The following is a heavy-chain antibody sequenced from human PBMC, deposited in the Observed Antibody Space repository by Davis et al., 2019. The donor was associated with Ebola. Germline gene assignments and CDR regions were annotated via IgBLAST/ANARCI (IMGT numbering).Heavy chain of an antibody. V-gene: IGHV3-23*01. D-gene: IGHD3-10*01. CDR2: ISGTGGST. CDR1: GFTFTAYA. Sequence: GESLKISCAASGFTFTAYAMRWVRQAPGKGLEWVSAISGTGGSTYYAASVRGRFTVSRDNSKNTLFLQMTSLRREDTAVYYCARGGYFGLGTYYNAAPFYYWGQGTLVTVSS. CDR3: ARGGYFGLGTYYNAAPFYY. J-gene: IGHJ4*02.